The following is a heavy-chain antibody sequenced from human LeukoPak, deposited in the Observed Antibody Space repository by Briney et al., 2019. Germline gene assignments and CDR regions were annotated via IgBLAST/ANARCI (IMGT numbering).Heavy chain of an antibody. J-gene: IGHJ4*02. Sequence: ASETLSLTCTVSGGSISSYYWSWIRQPPGKGLEWIGYIYYSGSTNYNPSLKSRVTISVDTSKNQFSLKLSSVTAAVTAVYYCARGDGGNSGGYFDYWGQGTLVTVSS. CDR1: GGSISSYY. CDR3: ARGDGGNSGGYFDY. D-gene: IGHD4-23*01. V-gene: IGHV4-59*01. CDR2: IYYSGST.